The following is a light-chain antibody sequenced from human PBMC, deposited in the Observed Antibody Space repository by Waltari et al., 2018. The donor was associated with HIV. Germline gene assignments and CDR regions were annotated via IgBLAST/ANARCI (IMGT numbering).Light chain of an antibody. CDR3: QQYNNGYS. J-gene: IGKJ2*03. CDR2: GAS. Sequence: VLMTQSPATLSVSPGERATLSCRASQRVGSQVAWFQQKPGQAPRLLIYGASARATGVPARFSGSGSGTEFTLSISSLQSEDFAVYHCQQYNNGYSFGQGTNVEIK. CDR1: QRVGSQ. V-gene: IGKV3-15*01.